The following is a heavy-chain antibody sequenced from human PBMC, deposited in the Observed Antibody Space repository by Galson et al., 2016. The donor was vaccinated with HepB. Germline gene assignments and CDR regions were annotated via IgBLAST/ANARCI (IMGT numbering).Heavy chain of an antibody. J-gene: IGHJ4*02. V-gene: IGHV3-74*01. D-gene: IGHD1-26*01. CDR3: ARGGSRPIDY. Sequence: SLRLSCAASGFTFSSHWMHWVRQAPGKGLVWVSRINTDGSSTSYADSMKGRFTISRDNAKNTLYLQMNSLRAEDTTVYYCARGGSRPIDYGGQGTLVTVSS. CDR2: INTDGSST. CDR1: GFTFSSHW.